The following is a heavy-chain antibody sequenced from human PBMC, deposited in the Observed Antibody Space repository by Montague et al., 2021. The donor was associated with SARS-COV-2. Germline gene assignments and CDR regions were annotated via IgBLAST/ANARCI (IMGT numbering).Heavy chain of an antibody. CDR2: INSDGSST. D-gene: IGHD3-9*01. J-gene: IGHJ4*02. V-gene: IGHV3-74*01. CDR1: GFTFSSYW. Sequence: SLRLSCAASGFTFSSYWMHWVRQAPGKGLVWVSRINSDGSSTSYADSVKGRFTISRDNAKNTLYLQMNSLRAEDTAVYYCARDMYYDILTGYYTYWGQGTLVTVSS. CDR3: ARDMYYDILTGYYTY.